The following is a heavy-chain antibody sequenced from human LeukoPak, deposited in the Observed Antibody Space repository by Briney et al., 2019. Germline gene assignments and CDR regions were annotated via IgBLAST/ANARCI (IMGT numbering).Heavy chain of an antibody. Sequence: SDTLSLTCTVSGGSISSYDWSWIRQPAGKGLEWIGRIYTSGSPNYNPSLKSRVTMSVDTSKNQFSLKLSSVAAADTAVYYCARLSSSWYQDWYFDLWGRGTLVTVSS. CDR2: IYTSGSP. CDR1: GGSISSYD. J-gene: IGHJ2*01. V-gene: IGHV4-4*07. CDR3: ARLSSSWYQDWYFDL. D-gene: IGHD6-13*01.